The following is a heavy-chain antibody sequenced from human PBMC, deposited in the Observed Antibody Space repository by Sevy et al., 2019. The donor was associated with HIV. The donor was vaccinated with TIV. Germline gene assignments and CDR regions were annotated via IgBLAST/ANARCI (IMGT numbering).Heavy chain of an antibody. CDR2: INHTGSL. CDR1: GGSFSGYF. CDR3: ARGRQAYVVVVPSTVPFDY. Sequence: SETLSLTCAVSGGSFSGYFWNWIRQSPGKGLEWIGEINHTGSLKYNPSSKSRVTTSVDASKSQLSLHLRSVTAADTAVYYCARGRQAYVVVVPSTVPFDYWGRGTLVTVSS. D-gene: IGHD2-2*01. V-gene: IGHV4-34*01. J-gene: IGHJ4*02.